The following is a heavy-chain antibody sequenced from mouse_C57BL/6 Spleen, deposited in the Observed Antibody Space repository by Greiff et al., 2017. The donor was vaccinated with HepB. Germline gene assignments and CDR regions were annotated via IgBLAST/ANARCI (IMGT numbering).Heavy chain of an antibody. CDR3: ARTVTTVVATGYFDV. Sequence: VQLQQPGAELVMPGASVKLSCKASGYTFTSYWMHWVKQRPGQGLEWIGEIDPSDSYTNYNQKFKGKSTLTVDKSSSTAYMQLSSLTSEDSAVYYWARTVTTVVATGYFDVWGTGTTVTVSS. V-gene: IGHV1-69*01. J-gene: IGHJ1*03. CDR1: GYTFTSYW. D-gene: IGHD1-1*01. CDR2: IDPSDSYT.